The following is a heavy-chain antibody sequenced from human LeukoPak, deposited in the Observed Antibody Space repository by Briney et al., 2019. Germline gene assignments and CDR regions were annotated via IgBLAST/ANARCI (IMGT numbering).Heavy chain of an antibody. D-gene: IGHD2-2*01. J-gene: IGHJ4*02. CDR2: INTNTANP. V-gene: IGHV7-4-1*02. Sequence: ASVKVSCKASGFTFTNYNMHWVRQAPGQGLEWMGWINTNTANPTYAQGFTGRFVFSLDTSVNTAYLQISSLKAEDTAVYYCARALPGCDRTNCYGLDYWGQGTLVTVSS. CDR1: GFTFTNYN. CDR3: ARALPGCDRTNCYGLDY.